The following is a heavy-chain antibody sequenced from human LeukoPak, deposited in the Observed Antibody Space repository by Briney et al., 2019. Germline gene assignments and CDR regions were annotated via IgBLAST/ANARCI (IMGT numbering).Heavy chain of an antibody. CDR3: ARVGGCISTSCYRLDY. J-gene: IGHJ4*02. D-gene: IGHD2-2*01. Sequence: GGSPRLSCAASGFTFSSNWMHWVRQAPGKGLVWVSRINSDGSSTSYADSVKGRFTISRDNARNTLYLQMNSLRAEDTAVYHCARVGGCISTSCYRLDYWGQGTLVTVSS. CDR2: INSDGSST. V-gene: IGHV3-74*01. CDR1: GFTFSSNW.